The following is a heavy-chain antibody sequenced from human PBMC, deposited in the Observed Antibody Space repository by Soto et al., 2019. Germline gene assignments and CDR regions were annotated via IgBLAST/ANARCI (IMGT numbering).Heavy chain of an antibody. Sequence: PGGSLGLSCAASGFTFSSYAMSGVRQAPGTGREGVSPISGSGGSTYYADSVKGRFTISRDNSKNTLYLQMNSLRAEDTAVYYCAKDLVRGHYDFWSGYQPHPMDVWGKGTTVTVSS. CDR3: AKDLVRGHYDFWSGYQPHPMDV. D-gene: IGHD3-3*01. V-gene: IGHV3-23*01. CDR1: GFTFSSYA. CDR2: ISGSGGST. J-gene: IGHJ6*03.